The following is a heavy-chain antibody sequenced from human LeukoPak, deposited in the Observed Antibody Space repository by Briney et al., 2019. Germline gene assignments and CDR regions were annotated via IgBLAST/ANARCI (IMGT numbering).Heavy chain of an antibody. CDR3: ARISVFGGSFSSPLDY. D-gene: IGHD3-10*02. CDR2: INAGNGNT. J-gene: IGHJ4*02. CDR1: GYTFTSYA. Sequence: GASVKVSCKASGYTFTSYAMHWVRQAPGQRLEWMGWINAGNGNTKYSQKFQGRVTITRDTSASTAYMELSSLRSEDTAVYYCARISVFGGSFSSPLDYWGQGTLVTVSS. V-gene: IGHV1-3*01.